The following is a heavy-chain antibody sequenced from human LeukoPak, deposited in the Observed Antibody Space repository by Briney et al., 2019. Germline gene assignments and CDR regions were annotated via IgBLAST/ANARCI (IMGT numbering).Heavy chain of an antibody. D-gene: IGHD5-24*01. V-gene: IGHV1-69*05. Sequence: ASVKVSCKASGGTFSSYAISWVRQAPGQGLEWMGGIIPIFGTANYAQKFQGRVTITTDESTSTAYMELSSQRSEDTAVYYCARAQGDGYNSALDYWGQGTLVTVSS. CDR3: ARAQGDGYNSALDY. J-gene: IGHJ4*02. CDR2: IIPIFGTA. CDR1: GGTFSSYA.